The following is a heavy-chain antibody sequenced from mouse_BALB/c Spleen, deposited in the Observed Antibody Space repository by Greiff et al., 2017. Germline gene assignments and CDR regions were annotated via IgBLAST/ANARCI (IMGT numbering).Heavy chain of an antibody. CDR3: AREGGYGNTPYALDY. CDR2: IDPANGNT. J-gene: IGHJ4*01. V-gene: IGHV14-3*02. D-gene: IGHD2-1*01. Sequence: VQLKQSGAELVKPGASVKLSCTASGYNIKDTYMHWVKQRPEQGLEWIGRIDPANGNTKYDPKFQGKATITADTSSNTAYLQLSSLTSEDTAVYYCAREGGYGNTPYALDYWGQGTTVTVSS. CDR1: GYNIKDTY.